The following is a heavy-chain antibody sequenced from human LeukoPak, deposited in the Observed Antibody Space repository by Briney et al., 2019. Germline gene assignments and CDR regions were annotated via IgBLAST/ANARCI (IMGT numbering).Heavy chain of an antibody. J-gene: IGHJ6*02. Sequence: PSETLSLTCAVYGGSFSGYYWSWIRQPPGKGLEWIGEINHSGSTNYNPSLKSRVTISVDTSKNQFSLKLSSVTAADTAVYYCARGRVVPAAAVHKRKYGMDVWSQGTTVTVSS. CDR1: GGSFSGYY. D-gene: IGHD2-2*01. CDR2: INHSGST. CDR3: ARGRVVPAAAVHKRKYGMDV. V-gene: IGHV4-34*01.